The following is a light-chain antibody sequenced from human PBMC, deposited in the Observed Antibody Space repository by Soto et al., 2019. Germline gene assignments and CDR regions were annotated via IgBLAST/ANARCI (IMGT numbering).Light chain of an antibody. V-gene: IGLV3-1*01. CDR3: QAWDSSTVV. CDR2: QDS. CDR1: KLGDKY. J-gene: IGLJ2*01. Sequence: SYELTQPPSVSVSPGQTASITSSGDKLGDKYACWYQQKPGQSPVLVIYQDSKRPSGIPERFSGSNPGNTATLTISGTQAMDEADYYCQAWDSSTVVFGGGTKVTVL.